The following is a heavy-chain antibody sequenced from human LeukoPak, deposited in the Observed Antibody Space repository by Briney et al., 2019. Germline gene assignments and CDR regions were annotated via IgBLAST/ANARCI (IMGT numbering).Heavy chain of an antibody. D-gene: IGHD1-26*01. CDR1: GYTFTGYY. CDR3: ASSLGSYYYMDV. Sequence: ASVKVSCKASGYTFTGYYMHWVRQAPGQGLEWMGWISAYNGNTNYAQKLQGRVTMTTDTSTSTAYMELRSLRSDDTAVYYCASSLGSYYYMDVWGKGTTVTVS. J-gene: IGHJ6*03. CDR2: ISAYNGNT. V-gene: IGHV1-18*04.